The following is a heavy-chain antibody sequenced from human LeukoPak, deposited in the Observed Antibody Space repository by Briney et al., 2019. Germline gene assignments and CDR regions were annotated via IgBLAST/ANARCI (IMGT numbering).Heavy chain of an antibody. CDR3: ARGSTYYDSSGQVPFDY. CDR2: ISSSSSTI. Sequence: GGSLRLSCAASGFTFSSYAMTWVRQAPGKGLEWVSYISSSSSTIYYADSVKGRFTISRDNAKNSLYLQMNSLRAEDTAVYYCARGSTYYDSSGQVPFDYWGQGTLVTVSS. CDR1: GFTFSSYA. D-gene: IGHD3-22*01. V-gene: IGHV3-48*01. J-gene: IGHJ4*02.